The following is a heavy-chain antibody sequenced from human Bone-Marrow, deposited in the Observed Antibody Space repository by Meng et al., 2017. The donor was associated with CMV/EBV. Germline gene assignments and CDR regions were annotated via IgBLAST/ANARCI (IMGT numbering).Heavy chain of an antibody. CDR3: ARDVGMYYYDSSGYYDY. J-gene: IGHJ4*02. Sequence: YTFTSYGISCVRQAPERGLEGRGWISAYNGNTNYAQKLQGRVTMTTDTSTSTAYMELRSLRSDDTAVYYCARDVGMYYYDSSGYYDYWGQGTLVTVSS. CDR2: ISAYNGNT. CDR1: YTFTSYG. V-gene: IGHV1-18*01. D-gene: IGHD3-22*01.